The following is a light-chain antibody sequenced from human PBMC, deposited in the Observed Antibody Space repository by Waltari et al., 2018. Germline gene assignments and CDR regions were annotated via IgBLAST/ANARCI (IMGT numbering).Light chain of an antibody. J-gene: IGKJ4*01. CDR2: DVF. CDR1: HSVNGH. Sequence: DIVLTQSPATLSWSPGERATLSCRASHSVNGHLAWYQQKAGQAPTLLTYDVFKRATGIPARVSGSGSGTDFTLTISSLEPEDFAVYYCQQGSNWLFGGGT. V-gene: IGKV3-11*01. CDR3: QQGSNWL.